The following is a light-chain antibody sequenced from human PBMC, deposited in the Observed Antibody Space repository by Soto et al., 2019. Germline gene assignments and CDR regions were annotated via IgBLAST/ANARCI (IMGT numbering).Light chain of an antibody. J-gene: IGKJ4*01. Sequence: DIQMTQSPSSLSASVGDRVTITCRASQSISSYLNWYQQKPGKAPKLLIYAASSLQSGVPSRFSGSGSGTDFPLTIISLQPEDFATYYCQQSYSTPPLTFGGGTKVEIK. V-gene: IGKV1-39*01. CDR1: QSISSY. CDR2: AAS. CDR3: QQSYSTPPLT.